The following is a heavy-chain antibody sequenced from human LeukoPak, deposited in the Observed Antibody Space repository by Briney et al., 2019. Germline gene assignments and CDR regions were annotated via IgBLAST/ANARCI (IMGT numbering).Heavy chain of an antibody. CDR1: GFTFSSYS. V-gene: IGHV3-48*01. Sequence: GGSLRLSCAASGFTFSSYSMTWVRQAPGKGLEWVSYISSSSSTIYYADSVKGRFTISRDNAKNSLYLQMNSLRAEDTAVYYCARGGGYCSGGSCYSYYFDYWGQGTLVTVSS. J-gene: IGHJ4*02. CDR2: ISSSSSTI. D-gene: IGHD2-15*01. CDR3: ARGGGYCSGGSCYSYYFDY.